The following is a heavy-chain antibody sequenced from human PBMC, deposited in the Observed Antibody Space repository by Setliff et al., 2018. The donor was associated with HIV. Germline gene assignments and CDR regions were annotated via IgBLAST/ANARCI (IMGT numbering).Heavy chain of an antibody. J-gene: IGHJ4*02. CDR1: GDSISNANFY. Sequence: SETLSLTCTVSGDSISNANFYWTWIRQHPGKGLEWIGYVYYSGSTYYNPSLKSRITISVDASKNQFSLKVSSVTAADTAVYYCARSNYYGSGTPKGFDYWGQGTLVTVSS. CDR3: ARSNYYGSGTPKGFDY. D-gene: IGHD3-10*01. V-gene: IGHV4-31*03. CDR2: VYYSGST.